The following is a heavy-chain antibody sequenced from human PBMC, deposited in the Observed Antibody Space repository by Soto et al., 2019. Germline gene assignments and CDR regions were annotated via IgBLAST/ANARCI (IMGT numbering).Heavy chain of an antibody. V-gene: IGHV1-18*01. D-gene: IGHD6-19*01. J-gene: IGHJ6*03. CDR1: GYTFTSYG. CDR3: ARRWSLTVAGYYYYYMDV. Sequence: AASVKVSCKASGYTFTSYGISWVRQSPGQGLEWMGWISAYNGNTIYAQKHQGRVTMTTDSSTSTAYMELRSLRSDDTAVYYCARRWSLTVAGYYYYYMDVWGKGTTVTVSS. CDR2: ISAYNGNT.